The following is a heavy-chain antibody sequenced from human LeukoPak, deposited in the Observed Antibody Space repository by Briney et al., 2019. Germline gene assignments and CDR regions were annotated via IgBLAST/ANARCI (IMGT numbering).Heavy chain of an antibody. CDR3: ARAAAAGTLFDY. D-gene: IGHD6-13*01. CDR1: GGSISSGGYS. CDR2: IYHSGST. Sequence: SQTLSLTCAVSGGSISSGGYSWSWIRQPPGKGLEWIGYIYHSGSTDYNPSLKSRVTISVDRSKNQFSLKLSSVTAADTAVYYCARAAAAGTLFDYWGQGTLVTVSS. V-gene: IGHV4-30-2*01. J-gene: IGHJ4*02.